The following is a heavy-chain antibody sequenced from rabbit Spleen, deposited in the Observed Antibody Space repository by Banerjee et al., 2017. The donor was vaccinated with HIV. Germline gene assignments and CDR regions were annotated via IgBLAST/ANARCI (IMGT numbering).Heavy chain of an antibody. Sequence: QSLEESGGDLVKPGASLTLTCKASGFDVSSGYDMCWVRQAPGKGLEWIVCIDTGSSGFTYFASWAKGRFTISKTSSTTVTLQMTSLTAADTATYFCARDTGSSFSSYGMDLWGPGTLVTVS. CDR1: GFDVSSGYD. CDR3: ARDTGSSFSSYGMDL. V-gene: IGHV1S40*01. J-gene: IGHJ6*01. CDR2: IDTGSSGFT. D-gene: IGHD8-1*01.